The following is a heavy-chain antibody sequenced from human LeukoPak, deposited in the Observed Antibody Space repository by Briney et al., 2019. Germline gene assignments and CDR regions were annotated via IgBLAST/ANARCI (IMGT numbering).Heavy chain of an antibody. Sequence: GASVKVSCKASGYTFSSYGFSWVRQAPGQGLEWMGWISAYNGDTKYAQKLQGRVTMTTDTSTTTAYMELRSRRSDDTAVYYCARDQDPGAFDIWGQGTMVTVSS. CDR3: ARDQDPGAFDI. J-gene: IGHJ3*02. CDR1: GYTFSSYG. CDR2: ISAYNGDT. V-gene: IGHV1-18*01.